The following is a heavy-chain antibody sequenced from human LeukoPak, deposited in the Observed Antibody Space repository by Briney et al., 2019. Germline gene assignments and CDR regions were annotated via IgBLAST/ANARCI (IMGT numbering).Heavy chain of an antibody. CDR1: GYTFTSYG. CDR3: ARAGYTTVTTKYFQH. V-gene: IGHV1-18*04. CDR2: ISAYNGNT. D-gene: IGHD4-17*01. Sequence: ASVKVSCKASGYTFTSYGISWVRQAPGQGLEWMGWISAYNGNTNYAQKLQGRVTMTTVTSTSTAYMELRSLRSDDTAVYYCARAGYTTVTTKYFQHWGQGTLVTVSS. J-gene: IGHJ1*01.